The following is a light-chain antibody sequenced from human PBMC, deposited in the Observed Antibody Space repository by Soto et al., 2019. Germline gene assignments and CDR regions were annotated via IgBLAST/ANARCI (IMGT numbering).Light chain of an antibody. Sequence: EIVLTQSPATLSLSPGERATLSCRASQSVSSYLAWYQQKPGQAPRLLIYDASNSATGIPASFSGSGSGTDSALTISSLEPDDFADYYCQQRSNWPWTFGQGTKVDI. CDR1: QSVSSY. V-gene: IGKV3-11*01. J-gene: IGKJ1*01. CDR2: DAS. CDR3: QQRSNWPWT.